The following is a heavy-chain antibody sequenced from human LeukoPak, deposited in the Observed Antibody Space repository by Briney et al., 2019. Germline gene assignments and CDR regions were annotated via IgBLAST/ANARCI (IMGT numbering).Heavy chain of an antibody. D-gene: IGHD6-19*01. CDR2: ISGSGGST. V-gene: IGHV3-23*01. J-gene: IGHJ6*03. CDR1: GFTFSSYA. Sequence: GGSLRLPCAASGFTFSSYAMSWVRQAPGKGLEWVSAISGSGGSTYYADSVKGRFTISRDNSKNTLYLQMNSLRAEDTAVYYCAKQIAVAGRYYYYYYYMDVWGKGTTVTVSS. CDR3: AKQIAVAGRYYYYYYYMDV.